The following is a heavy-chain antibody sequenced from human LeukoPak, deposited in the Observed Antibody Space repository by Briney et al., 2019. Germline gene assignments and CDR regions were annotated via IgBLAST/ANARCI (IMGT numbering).Heavy chain of an antibody. CDR1: GYTFTGYH. D-gene: IGHD2-2*01. CDR2: ISAYNGNT. V-gene: IGHV1-18*04. Sequence: AASVKVSCKASGYTFTGYHMHWVRQAPGQGLEWMGWISAYNGNTNYAQKLQGRVTMTTDTSTSTAYMELRSLRSDDTAVYYCARARQYCSSTSCYGDAFDIWGQGTMVTVSS. J-gene: IGHJ3*02. CDR3: ARARQYCSSTSCYGDAFDI.